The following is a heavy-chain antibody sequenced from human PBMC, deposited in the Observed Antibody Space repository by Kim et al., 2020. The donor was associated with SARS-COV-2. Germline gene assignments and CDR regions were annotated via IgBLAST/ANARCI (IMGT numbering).Heavy chain of an antibody. J-gene: IGHJ4*01. Sequence: GGSLRLSCAASGFTFSAYGMNWVRQAPGKGLEWVSSITDSSSYIYYADSVKGRFTISRDNAKKSLYLQMNNLRAEDTAVYYCAREYYDILTGDFSFYFD. V-gene: IGHV3-21*01. CDR3: AREYYDILTGDFSFYFD. CDR2: ITDSSSYI. CDR1: GFTFSAYG. D-gene: IGHD3-9*01.